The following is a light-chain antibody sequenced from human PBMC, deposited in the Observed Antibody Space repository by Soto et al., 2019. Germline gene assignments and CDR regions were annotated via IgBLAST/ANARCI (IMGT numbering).Light chain of an antibody. Sequence: EIVLTQSPRTLSLSPGERATLSCRASQSVSSTYLAWYQQKPGQAPRLLIYGASSRATGIPDRFSGSGSGTDFSLTISRLEPEDFAVYSCQQYGNSPYTFGQGTKLELK. V-gene: IGKV3-20*01. CDR3: QQYGNSPYT. CDR2: GAS. J-gene: IGKJ2*01. CDR1: QSVSSTY.